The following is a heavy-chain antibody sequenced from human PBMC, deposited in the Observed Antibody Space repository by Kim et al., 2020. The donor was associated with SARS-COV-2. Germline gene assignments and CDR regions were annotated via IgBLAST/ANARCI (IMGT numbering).Heavy chain of an antibody. D-gene: IGHD3-10*01. J-gene: IGHJ3*02. CDR3: AHSLGVSVLMVRGVIFFNAFDI. CDR1: GFSLSTSGVG. V-gene: IGHV2-5*02. CDR2: IYWDDDK. Sequence: SGPTLVNPTQTLTLTCTFSGFSLSTSGVGVGWIRQPPGKALEWLALIYWDDDKRYSPSLKSRLTITKDTSKNQVVLTMTNMDPVDTATYYCAHSLGVSVLMVRGVIFFNAFDIWGQGTMVTVSS.